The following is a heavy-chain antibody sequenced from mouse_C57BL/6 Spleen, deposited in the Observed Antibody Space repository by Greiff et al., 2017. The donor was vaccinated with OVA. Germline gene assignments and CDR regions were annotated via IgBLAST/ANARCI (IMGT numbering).Heavy chain of an antibody. V-gene: IGHV1-69*01. CDR1: GYTFTSYW. D-gene: IGHD2-5*01. J-gene: IGHJ4*01. Sequence: QVQLQQPGAELVMPGASVKLSCKASGYTFTSYWMHWVKQRPGQGLEWIGELDPSDSYTNYNQKFKGKSTLTVDKSSSTAYMQLSSLTSEDSAVYYCARSSYSNYLYYYAMDYWGQGTSVTVSS. CDR3: ARSSYSNYLYYYAMDY. CDR2: LDPSDSYT.